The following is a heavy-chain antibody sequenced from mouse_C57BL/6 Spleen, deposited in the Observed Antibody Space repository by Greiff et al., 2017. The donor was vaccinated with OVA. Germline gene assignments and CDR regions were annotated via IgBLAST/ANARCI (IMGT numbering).Heavy chain of an antibody. Sequence: EVQLVESGGGLVQPKGSLKLSCAASGFSFNTYAMNWVRPAPGTGLEWVARIRSKSNNYATYYADSVKDRFTISRDDSESMLYLQMNNLKTEDTAMYYCVRHEDSYYDYGLGFAYWGQGTLVTVSA. V-gene: IGHV10-1*01. J-gene: IGHJ3*01. D-gene: IGHD2-4*01. CDR1: GFSFNTYA. CDR3: VRHEDSYYDYGLGFAY. CDR2: IRSKSNNYAT.